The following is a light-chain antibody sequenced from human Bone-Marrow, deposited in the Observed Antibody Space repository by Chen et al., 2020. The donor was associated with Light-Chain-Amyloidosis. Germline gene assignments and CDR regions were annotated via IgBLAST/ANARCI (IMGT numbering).Light chain of an antibody. V-gene: IGLV3-25*03. CDR3: QSADSSGTYEVI. Sequence: SYELTQPPSVPLSPGPTPRFTCSGDDLPTKYAYWYQQKPGQAPVLVIHRDTERPSGISERFSGSSSGTTATLTISGVQAEDEADYHCQSADSSGTYEVIFGGGTKLTVL. CDR2: RDT. J-gene: IGLJ2*01. CDR1: DLPTKY.